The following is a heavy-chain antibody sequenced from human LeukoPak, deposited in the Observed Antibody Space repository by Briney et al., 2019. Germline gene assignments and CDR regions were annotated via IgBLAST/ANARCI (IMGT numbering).Heavy chain of an antibody. D-gene: IGHD2-2*02. J-gene: IGHJ6*03. CDR3: ALWGYCSSTSCYTNYYYYMDV. V-gene: IGHV4-34*01. CDR2: INHSGST. Sequence: PSETLSLTCAVYGGSFSGYYWSWIRQPPVKGLEWIGEINHSGSTNYNPSLKSRVTISVDTSKNQFSLKLSSVTAADTAVYYCALWGYCSSTSCYTNYYYYMDVWGKGTTVTVSS. CDR1: GGSFSGYY.